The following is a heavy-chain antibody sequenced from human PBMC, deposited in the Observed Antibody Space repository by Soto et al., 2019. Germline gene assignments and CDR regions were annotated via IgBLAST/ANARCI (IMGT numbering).Heavy chain of an antibody. CDR2: IYYSGST. V-gene: IGHV4-59*01. J-gene: IGHJ4*02. D-gene: IGHD6-19*01. CDR1: GGSISSYY. Sequence: SETLSLTCTVSGGSISSYYWSWIRQPPGKGLEWIGYIYYSGSTNYNPSLKSRVTISVDTSKNQFSLKLSSVTAADTAVYYCARDSGGWFHFDYWGQGTLVTVPS. CDR3: ARDSGGWFHFDY.